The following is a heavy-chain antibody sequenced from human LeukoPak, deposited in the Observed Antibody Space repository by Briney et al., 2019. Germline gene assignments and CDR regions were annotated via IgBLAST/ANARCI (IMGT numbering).Heavy chain of an antibody. CDR3: AKLVRGHGSGSYALDY. D-gene: IGHD3-10*01. J-gene: IGHJ4*02. V-gene: IGHV3-23*01. CDR1: GFTFSRYA. Sequence: PGGSLRLSCAASGFTFSRYAMSWVRQAPGKGLEWVSAISTSGGNTYYADSVKGRFTISRDNSKNTLYLQMNSLRAEDTAVYYCAKLVRGHGSGSYALDYWGQGTLVTVSS. CDR2: ISTSGGNT.